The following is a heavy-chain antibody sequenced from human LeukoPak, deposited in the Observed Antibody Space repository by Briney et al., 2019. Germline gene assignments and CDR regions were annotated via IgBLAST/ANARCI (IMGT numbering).Heavy chain of an antibody. CDR3: GREEDYNEN. D-gene: IGHD4-11*01. CDR1: GGPIIIGFYH. Sequence: PSQTLSLTCTVSGGPIIIGFYHWRWIRQPAGKGLEWIGRIYASESTMYNPSLKSRVTISLDTSKNQFSLKLSSVTAADTAVYYCGREEDYNENWGQGTLVTVSS. J-gene: IGHJ4*02. V-gene: IGHV4-61*02. CDR2: IYASEST.